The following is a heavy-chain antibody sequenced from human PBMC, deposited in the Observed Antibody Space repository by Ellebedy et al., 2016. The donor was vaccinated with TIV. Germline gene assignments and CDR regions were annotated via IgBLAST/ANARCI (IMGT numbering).Heavy chain of an antibody. D-gene: IGHD3-10*01. CDR3: ARAPRGGTDY. V-gene: IGHV3-7*03. CDR1: GFSLSSFW. J-gene: IGHJ4*02. CDR2: INHAGSET. Sequence: GESLKISCVASGFSLSSFWMSWVRQAPGKGLESVANINHAGSETYYVDSVKGRFTISRDNAKNSLYLQMDSLRAEDTAVYFCARAPRGGTDYWGQGTLVTVSS.